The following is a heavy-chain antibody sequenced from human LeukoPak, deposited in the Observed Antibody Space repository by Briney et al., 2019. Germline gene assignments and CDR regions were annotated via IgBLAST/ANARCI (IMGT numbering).Heavy chain of an antibody. CDR3: AGSVSKNIFDY. D-gene: IGHD3-10*01. V-gene: IGHV4-59*08. CDR1: GGSISSYY. Sequence: SSETLSLTCTVSGGSISSYYWSWIRQPPGKGLEWIGYIYYSGSTNYNPSLKSRVTISVDTSKNQFSLKLSSVTAADTAVYYCAGSVSKNIFDYWGQGTLVTVSS. J-gene: IGHJ4*02. CDR2: IYYSGST.